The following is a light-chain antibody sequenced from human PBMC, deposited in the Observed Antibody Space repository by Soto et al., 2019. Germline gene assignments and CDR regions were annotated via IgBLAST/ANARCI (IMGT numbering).Light chain of an antibody. V-gene: IGKV3-15*01. Sequence: EIVLTQPPGTLSLSPVERAPLSCRASQSVSSSYLVWYQQKAGQAPRLLIYGASSRATGIPARFSGSGSGTEFTLTISSLQSEDFAVYYCQQYNNWPPVTFGQGTKVDI. J-gene: IGKJ1*01. CDR2: GAS. CDR3: QQYNNWPPVT. CDR1: QSVSSSY.